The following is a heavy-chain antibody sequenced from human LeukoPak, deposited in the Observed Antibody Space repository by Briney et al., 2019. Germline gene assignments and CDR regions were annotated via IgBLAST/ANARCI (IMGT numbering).Heavy chain of an antibody. D-gene: IGHD4-23*01. CDR1: GFTFTSQA. CDR3: AAGGGNTFNP. Sequence: PGGSLRLSCATSGFTFTSQALSWVRQAPGRGLEWVSSFTGAAGNIHYADSVEGRFTLSRDISKETVYLQMNSLRVDDTVMYFCAAGGGNTFNPWGQGILVTVSS. J-gene: IGHJ5*02. V-gene: IGHV3-23*01. CDR2: FTGAAGNI.